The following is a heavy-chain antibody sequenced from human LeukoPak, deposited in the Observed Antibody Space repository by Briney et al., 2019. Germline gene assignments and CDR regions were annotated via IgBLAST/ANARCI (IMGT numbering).Heavy chain of an antibody. CDR2: IYSGGST. D-gene: IGHD7-27*01. V-gene: IGHV3-53*01. Sequence: QAGGSLRLSCAASGFTVSSNYMSWVRQAPGKGLEWGSVIYSGGSTYYADSVKGRFTISRDNSKNTLYLQMNSLRAEDPAVYYCARGNWGSAFDIWGQGTMVTVSS. J-gene: IGHJ3*02. CDR3: ARGNWGSAFDI. CDR1: GFTVSSNY.